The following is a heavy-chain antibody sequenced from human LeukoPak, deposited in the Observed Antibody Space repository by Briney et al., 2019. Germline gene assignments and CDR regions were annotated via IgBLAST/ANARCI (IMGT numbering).Heavy chain of an antibody. D-gene: IGHD3-22*01. CDR2: IYYSGST. Sequence: SDTLSLTCTVSVGSISSSSYYWGWIRQPPGKGLEWIGSIYYSGSTYYNPSLKSRVTISVDTSKNQFSLNLSSVTAADTAVYYCARLYYDSSGYYQICYFDYWGQGTLVTVSS. CDR3: ARLYYDSSGYYQICYFDY. J-gene: IGHJ4*02. CDR1: VGSISSSSYY. V-gene: IGHV4-39*01.